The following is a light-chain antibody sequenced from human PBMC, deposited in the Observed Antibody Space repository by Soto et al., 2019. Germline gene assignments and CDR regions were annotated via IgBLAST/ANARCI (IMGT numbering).Light chain of an antibody. CDR1: QSVSKS. CDR3: QQSNNWPLFT. V-gene: IGKV3-11*01. CDR2: TTS. Sequence: EIVLTQSPATLSLSPGERATLSCRASQSVSKSLAWFQQKPGQAPRLLIYTTSNRATGIPARFSGSGSRTDFTLTISSLEPEDFAVYYCQQSNNWPLFTFGPATKVDIK. J-gene: IGKJ3*01.